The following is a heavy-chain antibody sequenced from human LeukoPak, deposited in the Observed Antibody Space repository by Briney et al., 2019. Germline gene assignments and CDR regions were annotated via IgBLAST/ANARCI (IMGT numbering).Heavy chain of an antibody. CDR2: INPNSGGT. CDR3: ARARGLRYFDWGDYFDY. D-gene: IGHD3-9*01. CDR1: GYTFTGYY. J-gene: IGHJ4*02. V-gene: IGHV1-2*06. Sequence: ASVKVSCKASGYTFTGYYMHWVRQAPGQGLEWMGRINPNSGGTNYAQEFQGRVTMTRDTSISTAYMELSRLRSDDTAVYYCARARGLRYFDWGDYFDYWGQGTLVTVSS.